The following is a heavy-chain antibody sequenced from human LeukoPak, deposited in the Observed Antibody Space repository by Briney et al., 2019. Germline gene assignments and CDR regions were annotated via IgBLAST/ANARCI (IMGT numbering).Heavy chain of an antibody. CDR3: ARGGTPGYNSGRIYY. J-gene: IGHJ4*02. D-gene: IGHD6-19*01. Sequence: GGSLRLSCVASGLTVSSNYMSWVRQAPGKGLEWVSVIYSAGNTYYADSVKGRFTISRHNSENTLYLQMNSLRVEDTAVYYCARGGTPGYNSGRIYYWGQGTLVTVSS. CDR2: IYSAGNT. CDR1: GLTVSSNY. V-gene: IGHV3-53*04.